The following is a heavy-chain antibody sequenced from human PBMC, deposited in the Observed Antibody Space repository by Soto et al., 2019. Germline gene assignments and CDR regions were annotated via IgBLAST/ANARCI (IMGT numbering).Heavy chain of an antibody. CDR2: ISYLGTT. V-gene: IGHV4-39*01. Sequence: SETLSLTCIVSGGSIDSNHYYGGWVRQPPGKGLEWMASISYLGTTYYSPSLRSRVIKSIDTSRNQFSLKLTSVTAADTAMYFCARQKLDVPAFFEYWGQGILVT. CDR3: ARQKLDVPAFFEY. J-gene: IGHJ4*02. D-gene: IGHD1-7*01. CDR1: GGSIDSNHYY.